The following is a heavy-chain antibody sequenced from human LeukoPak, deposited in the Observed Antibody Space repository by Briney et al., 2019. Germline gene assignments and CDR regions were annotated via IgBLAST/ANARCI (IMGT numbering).Heavy chain of an antibody. Sequence: GGSLRLSCAVSGFTFSNDDMHWGWQAPGKGLEYVSAISYNGDERYYGNSVKGRFTITRENTKNKLYLQMGSLGAEEAAVYYFARDPSFGGFSGSELDFWGQGTLVTVSS. V-gene: IGHV3-64*01. D-gene: IGHD3-16*01. CDR3: ARDPSFGGFSGSELDF. CDR1: GFTFSNDD. CDR2: ISYNGDER. J-gene: IGHJ4*02.